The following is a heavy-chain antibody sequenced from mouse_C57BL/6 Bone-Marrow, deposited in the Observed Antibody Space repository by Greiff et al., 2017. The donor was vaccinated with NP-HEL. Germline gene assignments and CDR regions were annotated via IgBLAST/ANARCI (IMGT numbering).Heavy chain of an antibody. D-gene: IGHD1-1*02. CDR1: GYTFTSYW. CDR2: IYPSDSET. V-gene: IGHV1-61*01. J-gene: IGHJ4*01. CDR3: ARRGPFGTLYAMDY. Sequence: QVQLQQSGAELVRPGSSVKLSCKASGYTFTSYWMDWVKQRTGQGLEWIGNIYPSDSETHYNQKFKDKATLTVDKSSSTAYMQLSSLTSEDSAVYYCARRGPFGTLYAMDYWGQGTSVTVSS.